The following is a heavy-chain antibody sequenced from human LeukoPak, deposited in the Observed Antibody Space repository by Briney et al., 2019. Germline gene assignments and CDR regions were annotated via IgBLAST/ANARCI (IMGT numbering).Heavy chain of an antibody. D-gene: IGHD3-16*01. CDR1: GFTFTDHP. V-gene: IGHV3-69-1*01. CDR3: AKDRANWAIDG. Sequence: PGESLGLSCVASGFTFTDHPMNWVRQAPGKGLEWISYIGGDGIAFYADSVKGRFTASKDDARKSMYLQMNSLRVEDTAVYYCAKDRANWAIDGWGQGTQVTVSS. CDR2: IGGDGIA. J-gene: IGHJ4*02.